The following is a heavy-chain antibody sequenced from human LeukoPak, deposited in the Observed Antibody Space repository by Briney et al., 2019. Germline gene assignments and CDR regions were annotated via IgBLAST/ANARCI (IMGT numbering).Heavy chain of an antibody. CDR1: GYTFTNYG. V-gene: IGHV1-18*01. Sequence: AAGKVSCKASGYTFTNYGISWVRQAPGRGLEWMGWISAYSGDTISAQKFQGRATMTIERSTSTAYIELRSLRYDDTAVYYCAREPPRYYDKQTCDYWGQGTLVTPSA. J-gene: IGHJ4*02. D-gene: IGHD3-22*01. CDR2: ISAYSGDT. CDR3: AREPPRYYDKQTCDY.